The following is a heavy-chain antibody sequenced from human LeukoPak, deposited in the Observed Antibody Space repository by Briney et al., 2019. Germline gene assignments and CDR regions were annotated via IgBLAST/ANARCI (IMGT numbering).Heavy chain of an antibody. J-gene: IGHJ3*02. V-gene: IGHV6-1*01. CDR2: TYYRSKWFN. D-gene: IGHD7-27*01. CDR1: GDSVSSNSAV. CDR3: ARELWGLFADAFDI. Sequence: PSQTLSLTCAISGDSVSSNSAVWNWIRQSPSRGLEWLGRTYYRSKWFNDYAVSVKSRIIIGPDTSKNQFSLQLNSVTPEDTAVYYCARELWGLFADAFDIWGQGTMVTVSS.